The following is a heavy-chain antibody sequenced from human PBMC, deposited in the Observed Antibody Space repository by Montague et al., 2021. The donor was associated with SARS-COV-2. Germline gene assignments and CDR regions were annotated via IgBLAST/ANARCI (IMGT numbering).Heavy chain of an antibody. D-gene: IGHD5-18*01. J-gene: IGHJ5*02. CDR1: SGSISSGGSISSGGYY. Sequence: TLSLTCTVSSGSISSGGSISSGGYYWSWIRQHPGKGLEWIGYIYYSGSTSYNPSLKSRVTISVDTSKNQFSLKLSSVTAADTAVDYCARDLGHRYVAGWFDPWGQGTLVTVSS. CDR3: ARDLGHRYVAGWFDP. CDR2: IYYSGST. V-gene: IGHV4-31*03.